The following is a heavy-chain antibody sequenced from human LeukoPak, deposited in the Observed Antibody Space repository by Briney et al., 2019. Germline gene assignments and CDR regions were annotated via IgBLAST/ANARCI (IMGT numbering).Heavy chain of an antibody. J-gene: IGHJ6*03. CDR2: INPNSGGT. CDR3: ARSGIGYGYDYYYYMDV. D-gene: IGHD5-18*01. V-gene: IGHV1-2*02. CDR1: GYTFTGYY. Sequence: ASVKVSCKASGYTFTGYYMHWVRQAPGQGLEWMGWINPNSGGTNYAQKFQGRVTMTRNTSISTAYMELSSLRSEDTAVYYCARSGIGYGYDYYYYMDVWGKGTTVTISS.